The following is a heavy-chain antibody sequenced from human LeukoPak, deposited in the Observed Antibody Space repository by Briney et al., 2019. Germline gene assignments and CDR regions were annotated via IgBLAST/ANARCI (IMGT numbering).Heavy chain of an antibody. CDR2: INHSGST. CDR1: GGSFSGYY. Sequence: SETLSLTCAVYGGSFSGYYWSWIRQPPGKGLEWIGEINHSGSTNYNPSLKSRVTISVDTSKNQFSLKLSAVTAADTAVYYCARAVGGSYYFHFDYWGQGTLVTVSS. J-gene: IGHJ4*02. V-gene: IGHV4-34*01. CDR3: ARAVGGSYYFHFDY. D-gene: IGHD1-26*01.